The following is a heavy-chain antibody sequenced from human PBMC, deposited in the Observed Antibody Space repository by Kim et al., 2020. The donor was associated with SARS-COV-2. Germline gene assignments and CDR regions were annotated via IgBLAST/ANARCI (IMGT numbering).Heavy chain of an antibody. CDR3: ARGGGVDSSGFYYYYGMDV. D-gene: IGHD3-22*01. Sequence: SRVTISVDTSKNQFSLKLSYVTAADTAVYYCARGGGVDSSGFYYYYGMDVWGQGTTVTVSS. J-gene: IGHJ6*02. V-gene: IGHV4-59*09.